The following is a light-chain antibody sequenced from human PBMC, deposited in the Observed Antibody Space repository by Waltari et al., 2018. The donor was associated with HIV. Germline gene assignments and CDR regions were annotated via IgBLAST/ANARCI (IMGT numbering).Light chain of an antibody. J-gene: IGLJ1*01. CDR2: GNS. Sequence: QSVLTQPPSVSGAPGQRVTISCTGSSSNIGAGYDVNWYQQLPGTAPKLLIYGNSNLPSGVPDRFSGSKSGTSASLAITGLQAEDEADYYCQSYDSSLSGYVFGTGTKVTVL. CDR1: SSNIGAGYD. V-gene: IGLV1-40*01. CDR3: QSYDSSLSGYV.